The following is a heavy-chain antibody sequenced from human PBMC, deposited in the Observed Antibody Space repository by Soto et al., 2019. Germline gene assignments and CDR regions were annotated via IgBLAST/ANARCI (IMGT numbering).Heavy chain of an antibody. Sequence: SETLSLTCAVYGGSFSGYYWSWIRQPPGKGLEWIGEINHSGSTNYNPSLKSRVTISVDTSKNQFSLKLSSVTAADTAVYYCASENPHYGDAEVRVVTNWGQGTLVTVSS. J-gene: IGHJ4*02. CDR1: GGSFSGYY. D-gene: IGHD3-10*01. CDR2: INHSGST. CDR3: ASENPHYGDAEVRVVTN. V-gene: IGHV4-34*01.